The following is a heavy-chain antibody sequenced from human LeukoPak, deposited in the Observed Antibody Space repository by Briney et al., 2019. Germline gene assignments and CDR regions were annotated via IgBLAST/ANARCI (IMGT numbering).Heavy chain of an antibody. J-gene: IGHJ5*02. D-gene: IGHD3-10*01. CDR3: ARGPHYYGSGSYSKGKYWFDP. Sequence: ASVKVSCKASGYTFTSYAMHWVRQAPGQRLEWMGWINAGNGNTKYSRKFQGRVTITRDTSASTAYMELSSLRSEDTAVYYCARGPHYYGSGSYSKGKYWFDPWGQGTLVTVSS. CDR2: INAGNGNT. CDR1: GYTFTSYA. V-gene: IGHV1-3*01.